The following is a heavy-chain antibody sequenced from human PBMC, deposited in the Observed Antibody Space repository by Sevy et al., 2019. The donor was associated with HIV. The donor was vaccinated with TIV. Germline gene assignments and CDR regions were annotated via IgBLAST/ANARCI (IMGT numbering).Heavy chain of an antibody. Sequence: GGSLRLSCAVSGFSFDSYGMTWVRQAPGKGLEWVSAISGSGTRTYYADSVKGRFIISRDNSKNTLDLQMNSLRAEDTAIYWCAKGGGGHYDPDEIAYYFYYYNMDVWGKGTTVTVSS. CDR3: AKGGGGHYDPDEIAYYFYYYNMDV. CDR1: GFSFDSYG. D-gene: IGHD3-22*01. J-gene: IGHJ6*03. V-gene: IGHV3-23*01. CDR2: ISGSGTRT.